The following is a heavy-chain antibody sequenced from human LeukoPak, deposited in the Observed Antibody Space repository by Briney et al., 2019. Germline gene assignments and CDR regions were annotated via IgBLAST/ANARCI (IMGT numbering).Heavy chain of an antibody. D-gene: IGHD2/OR15-2a*01. Sequence: ASVKVSCKASGYTFTSYGISWVRQAPGQGLEWMGWISGFNGNINHAQNFQDRVTMTTDTSTSTAYMELRSLRSEATAVYFCARVPNQYCTSRCYYTAFDIWGQGTMVTVSS. CDR3: ARVPNQYCTSRCYYTAFDI. CDR2: ISGFNGNI. CDR1: GYTFTSYG. V-gene: IGHV1-18*01. J-gene: IGHJ3*02.